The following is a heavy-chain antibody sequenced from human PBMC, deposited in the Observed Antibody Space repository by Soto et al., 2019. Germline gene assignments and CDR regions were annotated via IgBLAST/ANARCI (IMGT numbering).Heavy chain of an antibody. CDR3: AKERLTSHYYYYSGMDV. CDR1: GFTFSSYG. V-gene: IGHV3-30*18. CDR2: ISYDGSNK. D-gene: IGHD6-25*01. J-gene: IGHJ6*02. Sequence: QVQLVESGGGVVQPGRSLRLSCAASGFTFSSYGMHWVRQAPGKGLEWVAVISYDGSNKYYADSVKGRFTISRDNSKNTMYLQMNSLRAEDTAVYYCAKERLTSHYYYYSGMDVWGQGTTVTVSS.